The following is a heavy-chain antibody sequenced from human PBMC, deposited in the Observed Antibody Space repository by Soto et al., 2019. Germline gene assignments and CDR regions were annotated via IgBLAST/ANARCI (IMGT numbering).Heavy chain of an antibody. CDR3: AKEAAARPDYYYYMDV. Sequence: GGSLRLSCAASGFTFSSYAMSWVRQAPGKRLEWVSAISGSGGSTDYADSVKGRFTISRDNSKNTLYLQMNSLRAEDTAVYYCAKEAAARPDYYYYMDVWGKGTTVTVSS. CDR1: GFTFSSYA. D-gene: IGHD6-6*01. CDR2: ISGSGGST. V-gene: IGHV3-23*01. J-gene: IGHJ6*03.